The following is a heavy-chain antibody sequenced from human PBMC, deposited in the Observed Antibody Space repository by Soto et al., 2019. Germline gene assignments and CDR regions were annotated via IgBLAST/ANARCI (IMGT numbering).Heavy chain of an antibody. CDR3: AHRVVGEDAFHI. Sequence: QITLKESGPPLVKPTQTLTLTCTLSGFSLSTSGVSVGWIRQPPGKALEWLALIYWDDDKRYNPSLMDRLTITTNTSKNQVVLIMTNMDPVDTATYYCAHRVVGEDAFHIWGQGTLVTVSS. J-gene: IGHJ3*02. V-gene: IGHV2-5*02. CDR1: GFSLSTSGVS. CDR2: IYWDDDK.